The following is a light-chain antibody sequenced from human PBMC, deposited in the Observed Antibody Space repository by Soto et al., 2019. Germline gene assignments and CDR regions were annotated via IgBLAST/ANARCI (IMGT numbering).Light chain of an antibody. CDR3: QQHVTSPTP. CDR2: GAS. Sequence: EIVLTQSPGTLSLARGERATLSCRASQSVSNNYLAWYQQKPGQSPRLLIYGASSRATGIPDRFSGSGSGTDFALTISRLEPEFFAVYYCQQHVTSPTPFAHGPRSEIK. CDR1: QSVSNNY. J-gene: IGKJ5*01. V-gene: IGKV3-20*01.